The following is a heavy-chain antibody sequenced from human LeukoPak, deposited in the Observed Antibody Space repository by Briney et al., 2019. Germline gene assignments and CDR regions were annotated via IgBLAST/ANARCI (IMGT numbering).Heavy chain of an antibody. J-gene: IGHJ6*03. CDR1: GYTFTGYY. CDR3: ARSITMVRGVIPNRYYYYYMDV. Sequence: GASVKVSCKASGYTFTGYYMHWVRQAPGQGLEWMGWINPNSGGTNYAQKFQGRVTMTRDTSISTAYMELSRLRSEDTAVYYCARSITMVRGVIPNRYYYYYMDVWGKGTTVTISS. CDR2: INPNSGGT. V-gene: IGHV1-2*02. D-gene: IGHD3-10*01.